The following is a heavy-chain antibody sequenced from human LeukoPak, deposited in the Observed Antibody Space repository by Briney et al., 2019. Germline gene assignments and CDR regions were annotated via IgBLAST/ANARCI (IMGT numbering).Heavy chain of an antibody. CDR1: GFTFSSYA. D-gene: IGHD3-10*01. V-gene: IGHV3-23*01. CDR2: ISGSGGST. Sequence: PGGSLRLSCAASGFTFSSYAMSWVRQAPGKGLEWVSAISGSGGSTYYADSVKGRFNISRDNSKNTLYLQMNSLRAEDTAVYYCAKDRVVRGASKFDYWGQGTLVTVSS. CDR3: AKDRVVRGASKFDY. J-gene: IGHJ4*02.